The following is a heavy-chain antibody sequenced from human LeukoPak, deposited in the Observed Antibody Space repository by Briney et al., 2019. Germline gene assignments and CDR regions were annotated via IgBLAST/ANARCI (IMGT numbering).Heavy chain of an antibody. J-gene: IGHJ6*02. Sequence: SLRLSCEAYGFTXRSYRMNWXRXAPGKGLXWLXXIXTTSDTISYADSVKGRFTISRDNAKNSMFLQMNSLRGEDTAVYYCARDTWSQWLDYYYYYGMDVWGQGTTVTVSS. CDR1: GFTXRSYR. CDR3: ARDTWSQWLDYYYYYGMDV. D-gene: IGHD6-19*01. CDR2: IXTTSDTI. V-gene: IGHV3-48*01.